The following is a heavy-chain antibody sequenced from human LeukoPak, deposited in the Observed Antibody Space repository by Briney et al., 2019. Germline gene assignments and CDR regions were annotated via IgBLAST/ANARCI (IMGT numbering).Heavy chain of an antibody. CDR2: IYHSGST. CDR1: GGSISSGGYS. D-gene: IGHD4-17*01. CDR3: ARSWLDYGDYGHLFDY. V-gene: IGHV4-30-2*01. Sequence: SQTLSLTCAVSGGSISSGGYSWSWIRQPPGKGLEWIGYIYHSGSTYYNPSLKSRVTISVDRSKNQFSLKLSSVTAADTAVYYCARSWLDYGDYGHLFDYWGQGTLVTVSS. J-gene: IGHJ4*02.